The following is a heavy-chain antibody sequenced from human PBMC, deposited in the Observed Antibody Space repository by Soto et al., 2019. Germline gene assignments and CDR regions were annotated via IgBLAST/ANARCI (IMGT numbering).Heavy chain of an antibody. D-gene: IGHD3-10*01. CDR1: GFTVSSNY. CDR3: ARGVRGVAGYYYYYMDV. V-gene: IGHV3-53*01. J-gene: IGHJ6*03. CDR2: IYSSGST. Sequence: GGSLRLSCAASGFTVSSNYMSWVRQAPGKGLEWVSVIYSSGSTYYADSVKGRFTISRDNSKNTLYLQMNSLRAEDTAVYDCARGVRGVAGYYYYYMDVWGKGTTVTVSS.